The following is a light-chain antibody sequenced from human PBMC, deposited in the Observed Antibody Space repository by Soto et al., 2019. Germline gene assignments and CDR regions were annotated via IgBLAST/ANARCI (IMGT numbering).Light chain of an antibody. CDR2: RNN. CDR3: TARDASLYGPV. Sequence: QSVLTQPPSASGTPGQRVTISCSGSSSNIGSNPLNWYQQLPGTAPKLLIYRNNQRPSGVPDRFSGSKFGTSASLAISGLQSEDEADYYCTARDASLYGPVCGGGTKLTVL. J-gene: IGLJ2*01. CDR1: SSNIGSNP. V-gene: IGLV1-44*01.